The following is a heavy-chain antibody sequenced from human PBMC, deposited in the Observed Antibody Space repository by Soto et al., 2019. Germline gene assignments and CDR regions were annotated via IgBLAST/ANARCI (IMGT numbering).Heavy chain of an antibody. D-gene: IGHD2-21*01. V-gene: IGHV3-23*01. CDR2: ISGSDGKT. CDR1: GFSFSSYA. CDR3: VRWRHAKLCREPIRVIVSDS. J-gene: IGHJ5*01. Sequence: DVTRRLSCAASGFSFSSYALSWVRQAPGKGLEWVSTISGSDGKTFYADSVKGRFSISRDTSQSTLYLQMNSPRADHTVMHSRVRWRHAKLCREPIRVIVSDS.